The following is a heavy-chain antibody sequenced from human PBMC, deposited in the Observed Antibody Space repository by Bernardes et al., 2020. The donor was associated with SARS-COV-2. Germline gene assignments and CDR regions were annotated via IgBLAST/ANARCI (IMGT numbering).Heavy chain of an antibody. CDR2: ITSSSNI. D-gene: IGHD2-15*01. Sequence: GGSLRLSCAASGFTFSDYTMNWVRQAPGQGLEWVSSITSSSNISYADSVKGRFTVSRDKAKNSLYLQMNSLRAEDTAVYYCAKLFDIGGGTGLDPWRQGTVATVSS. CDR1: GFTFSDYT. CDR3: AKLFDIGGGTGLDP. J-gene: IGHJ5*02. V-gene: IGHV3-21*01.